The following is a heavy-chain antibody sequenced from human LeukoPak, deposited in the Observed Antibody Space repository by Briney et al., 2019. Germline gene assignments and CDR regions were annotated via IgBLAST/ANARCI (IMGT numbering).Heavy chain of an antibody. CDR1: GSSISSYY. CDR3: ARQGWFGELSSSDRYYYYGMDV. D-gene: IGHD3-10*01. V-gene: IGHV4-59*08. Sequence: SETLSLTCTVSGSSISSYYWSWIRQPPGKGLEWIGYIYYSGSTNYNPSLKSRVTISVDTSKNQFSLKLSSVTAADTAVYYCARQGWFGELSSSDRYYYYGMDVWGQGTTVTVSS. CDR2: IYYSGST. J-gene: IGHJ6*02.